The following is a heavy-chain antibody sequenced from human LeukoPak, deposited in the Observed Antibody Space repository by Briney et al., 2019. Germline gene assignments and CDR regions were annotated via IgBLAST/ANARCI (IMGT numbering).Heavy chain of an antibody. CDR3: AAGYSGSHTFDY. V-gene: IGHV4-4*08. D-gene: IGHD1-26*01. Sequence: SETLSLTCTVSGGSISTYYWSWIRQPAGKDLEWIGHIYSSGSTNYNPSLKSRVTISVDTSKNQFSLKLSSVTAADTAVYYCAAGYSGSHTFDYWGQGTLVTVSS. J-gene: IGHJ4*02. CDR2: IYSSGST. CDR1: GGSISTYY.